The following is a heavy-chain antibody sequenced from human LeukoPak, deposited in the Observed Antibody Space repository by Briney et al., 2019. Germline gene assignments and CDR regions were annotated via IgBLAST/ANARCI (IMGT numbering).Heavy chain of an antibody. CDR1: GYTFTSYY. D-gene: IGHD4-17*01. Sequence: ASVKVSCKASGYTFTSYYMHWVRQAPGQGLEWMGIINPSGGSTSYAQKFQGRVTMTRDTSTSTVYMELSSLRSEDTAVYYCAREFGDYLFQWTKMDVWGKGTTVTVSS. V-gene: IGHV1-46*01. CDR3: AREFGDYLFQWTKMDV. J-gene: IGHJ6*04. CDR2: INPSGGST.